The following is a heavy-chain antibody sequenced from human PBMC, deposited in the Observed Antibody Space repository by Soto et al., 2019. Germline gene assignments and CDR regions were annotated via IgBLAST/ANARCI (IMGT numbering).Heavy chain of an antibody. D-gene: IGHD2-21*02. CDR3: ARSWVGVTAPDY. CDR1: GYTFTSYA. Sequence: QVQLVQSGAEEKKPGASVKVSCKASGYTFTSYAMHWVRQAPGQRLEWMGWINAGNGNTKYSQKFQGRVTITRDTSAITAYMELSSLRSDDTAVYYCARSWVGVTAPDYWGQGTLVTVYS. CDR2: INAGNGNT. J-gene: IGHJ4*02. V-gene: IGHV1-3*05.